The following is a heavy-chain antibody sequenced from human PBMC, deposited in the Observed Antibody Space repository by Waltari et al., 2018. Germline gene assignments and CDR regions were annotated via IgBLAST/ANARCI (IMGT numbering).Heavy chain of an antibody. Sequence: QVQLQESGPGLVKPSETLSLTCPVSVGSISNYYWSWLRQPAGKGLEWIGRIYTSGTTNYNPSLKSRVTMSVDTSKNQFSLNLSSVTAADTAVYYCARGIGYCTSTNCYPRPLYFDYWGQGTLVTVSS. CDR2: IYTSGTT. CDR3: ARGIGYCTSTNCYPRPLYFDY. J-gene: IGHJ4*02. CDR1: VGSISNYY. D-gene: IGHD2-2*01. V-gene: IGHV4-4*07.